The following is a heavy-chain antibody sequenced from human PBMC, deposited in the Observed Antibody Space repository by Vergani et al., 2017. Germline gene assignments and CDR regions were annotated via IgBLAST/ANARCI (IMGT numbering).Heavy chain of an antibody. CDR2: IRNKAYGGTT. V-gene: IGHV3-49*04. D-gene: IGHD5-18*01. CDR3: SRGRGYSFGYSDY. J-gene: IGHJ4*02. Sequence: EVQLVESGGGLVPPGRSLRLSCAASGFSFGDYAMTWVRQAPGKGLEWVAFIRNKAYGGTTEYAASVNGRFTISRDDSKRLAYLQLSGLKTEDTALYFCSRGRGYSFGYSDYWGQGTLVTVSS. CDR1: GFSFGDYA.